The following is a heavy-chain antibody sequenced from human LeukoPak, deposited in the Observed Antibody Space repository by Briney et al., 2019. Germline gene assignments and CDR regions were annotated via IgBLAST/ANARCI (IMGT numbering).Heavy chain of an antibody. J-gene: IGHJ3*02. V-gene: IGHV1-2*02. CDR3: ARDQGAWYNAFDI. D-gene: IGHD1-14*01. Sequence: ASVKVSCKASGYTFTGYYMHWVRQAPGQGLEWMGWINPNSGGTNYAQKFQGRVTMTRDTSISTAYMELSRLRSDDTAVYYCARDQGAWYNAFDIWGQGTMVTVSS. CDR1: GYTFTGYY. CDR2: INPNSGGT.